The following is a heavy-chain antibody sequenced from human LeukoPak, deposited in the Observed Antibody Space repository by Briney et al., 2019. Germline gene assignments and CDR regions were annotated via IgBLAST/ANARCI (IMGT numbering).Heavy chain of an antibody. V-gene: IGHV4-30-4*01. J-gene: IGHJ5*02. CDR3: ARERYYYDSSGYYGINWFDP. Sequence: SETLSLTCTVSGGSISSGDYYWSWIRQPPGKGLEWIGYIYYSGSTYYSPSLKSRVTISVDTSKNQFSLKLSSVTAADTAVYYCARERYYYDSSGYYGINWFDPWGQGTLVTVSS. D-gene: IGHD3-22*01. CDR2: IYYSGST. CDR1: GGSISSGDYY.